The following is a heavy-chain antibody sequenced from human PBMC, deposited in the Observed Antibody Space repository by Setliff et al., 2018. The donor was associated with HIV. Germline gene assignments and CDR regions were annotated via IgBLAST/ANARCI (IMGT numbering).Heavy chain of an antibody. D-gene: IGHD3-3*01. CDR1: GFTFNTDA. Sequence: PGGSLRLSCGASGFTFNTDAMSWVRQAPGKGLEWVSVVFPDGTKTYYADSVKGRFTISRDNAKNTLFLQMNSLRAEDTAIYFCAKVAYNSFWSGYHYWGQGTLVTVSS. V-gene: IGHV3-23*03. CDR2: VFPDGTKT. CDR3: AKVAYNSFWSGYHY. J-gene: IGHJ4*02.